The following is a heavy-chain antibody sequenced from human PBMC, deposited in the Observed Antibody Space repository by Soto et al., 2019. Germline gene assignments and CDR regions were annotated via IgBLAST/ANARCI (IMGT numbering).Heavy chain of an antibody. CDR2: ISSSSSYI. CDR3: ARFLGSTYYYDSSGYYSFDY. J-gene: IGHJ4*02. CDR1: GFTFSSYS. Sequence: GGSLRLSCAASGFTFSSYSMNWVRQAPGKGLEWVSSISSSSSYIYYADSVKGRFTISRDNAKNSLYLQMNSLRAEDTAVYYCARFLGSTYYYDSSGYYSFDYWGQGTLVTVSS. V-gene: IGHV3-21*01. D-gene: IGHD3-22*01.